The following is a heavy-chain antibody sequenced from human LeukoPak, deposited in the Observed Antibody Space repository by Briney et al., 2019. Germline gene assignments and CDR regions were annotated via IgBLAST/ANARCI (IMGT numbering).Heavy chain of an antibody. CDR2: ITNSGTTI. J-gene: IGHJ4*02. CDR3: ARRYCSSTSFLFDY. D-gene: IGHD2-2*01. V-gene: IGHV3-48*03. CDR1: GFTFSSYE. Sequence: GGSLRLSCAASGFTFSSYEMTWVRQAPGKGLEWVLYITNSGTTIYYADSVKRGFTISRDNDKNSLYVDVNSLSAEDTAVYYCARRYCSSTSFLFDYWGQGTLVTVSS.